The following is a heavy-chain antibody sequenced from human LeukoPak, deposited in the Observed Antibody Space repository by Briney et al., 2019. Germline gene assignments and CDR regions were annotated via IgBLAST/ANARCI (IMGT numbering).Heavy chain of an antibody. CDR1: GFIFSHYG. CDR3: AKDPTSVGGRHDWLLDS. V-gene: IGHV3-33*05. J-gene: IGHJ5*02. CDR2: IQNDASTE. D-gene: IGHD3-9*01. Sequence: GRSLRLSCAASGFIFSHYGMHWVRQAPGKGLEWVAVIQNDASTENFAGSVKGRFTISRDNSKNTLYLQMNYLRAEDTAVYYCAKDPTSVGGRHDWLLDSWGQGTLVTVSS.